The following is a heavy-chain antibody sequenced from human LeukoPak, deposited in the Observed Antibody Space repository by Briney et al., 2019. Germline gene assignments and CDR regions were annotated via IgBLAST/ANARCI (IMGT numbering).Heavy chain of an antibody. CDR3: ARDPSYYYDSSGYQSD. CDR1: GFTFSSYS. CDR2: ISSSSSYI. Sequence: PGGSLRLSCAASGFTFSSYSMNWVRQAPGKGLEWVSSISSSSSYIYYADSVKGRFTISRDNAKNSLYLQMNSLRAEDTAVYYCARDPSYYYDSSGYQSDWGQGTLVTVSS. V-gene: IGHV3-21*01. D-gene: IGHD3-22*01. J-gene: IGHJ4*02.